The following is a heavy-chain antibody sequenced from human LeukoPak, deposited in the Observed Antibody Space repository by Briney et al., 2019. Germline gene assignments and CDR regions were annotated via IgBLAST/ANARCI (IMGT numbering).Heavy chain of an antibody. J-gene: IGHJ4*02. D-gene: IGHD4-11*01. V-gene: IGHV4-59*01. CDR1: GGSISSYY. Sequence: SETLSLTCTVSGGSISSYYWSWIRQPPGKGLEWIGYIYYSGSTNYNPSLKSRVTISVDTSKNQFSLKLSSVTAADTAVHYCARGPHDYSNLFDYWGQGTLVTVSS. CDR3: ARGPHDYSNLFDY. CDR2: IYYSGST.